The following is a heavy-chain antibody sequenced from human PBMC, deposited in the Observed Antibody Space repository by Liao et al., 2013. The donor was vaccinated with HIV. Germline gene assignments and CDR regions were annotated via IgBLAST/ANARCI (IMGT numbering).Heavy chain of an antibody. J-gene: IGHJ5*02. CDR1: GGSISSSSYH. Sequence: QLQLQESGPGLVKPSETLSLTCTVSGGSISSSSYHWGWIRQPPGKGLEWIGSIYYSGSTYYNPSLKSRVTISVDTSKNQFSLKLSSVTAADTAVYYCARTDQYYDFWNGYENWFDPWGQGTLVTVSS. V-gene: IGHV4-39*07. D-gene: IGHD3-3*01. CDR2: IYYSGST. CDR3: ARTDQYYDFWNGYENWFDP.